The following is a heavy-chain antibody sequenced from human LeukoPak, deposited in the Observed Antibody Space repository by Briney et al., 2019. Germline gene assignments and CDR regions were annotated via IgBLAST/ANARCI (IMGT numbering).Heavy chain of an antibody. J-gene: IGHJ4*02. D-gene: IGHD1-7*01. Sequence: GGSLRLSCAASGFTFSSYGVHWVRQAPGKGLEWVAVISYDGSNKYYADSVKGRFTISRDNSKNTLYLQMNSLRAEDTAVYYYAKDVGWNYPYYFDYWGQGTLVTVSS. CDR1: GFTFSSYG. CDR3: AKDVGWNYPYYFDY. V-gene: IGHV3-30*18. CDR2: ISYDGSNK.